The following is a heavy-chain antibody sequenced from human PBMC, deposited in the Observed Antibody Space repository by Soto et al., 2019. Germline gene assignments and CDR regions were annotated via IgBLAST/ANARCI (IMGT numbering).Heavy chain of an antibody. CDR2: INPNSGDT. J-gene: IGHJ6*02. V-gene: IGHV1-2*02. D-gene: IGHD1-26*01. Sequence: QVQLVQSGTEVKRPGDSVKVSCKASGYTFTGYYVHWVRQAPGQGQEWMGWINPNSGDTYLAQRFQGRVTMNRDTSIGTAYMELRGLTSEDTAEYYCAKGGAIVAAGTRVYLYNAMDVWGQGTTVTVSS. CDR3: AKGGAIVAAGTRVYLYNAMDV. CDR1: GYTFTGYY.